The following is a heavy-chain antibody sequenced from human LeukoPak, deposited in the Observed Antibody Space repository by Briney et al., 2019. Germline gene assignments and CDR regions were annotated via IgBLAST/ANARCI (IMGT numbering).Heavy chain of an antibody. V-gene: IGHV4-38-2*02. Sequence: SETLSLTCTVSGYSISSGYYWSWIRQPPGKGLEWIGSIYYSGSTYYNPSLKSRVTISVDTSKNQFSLKLSSVTAADTAVYYCARHYYDSRRACYYFDYWGQGTLVTVSS. CDR1: GYSISSGYY. CDR2: IYYSGST. J-gene: IGHJ4*02. CDR3: ARHYYDSRRACYYFDY. D-gene: IGHD3-22*01.